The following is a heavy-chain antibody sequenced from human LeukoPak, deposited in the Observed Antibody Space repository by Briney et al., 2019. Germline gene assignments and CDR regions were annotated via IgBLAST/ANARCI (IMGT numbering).Heavy chain of an antibody. V-gene: IGHV1-18*01. D-gene: IGHD3-3*01. CDR2: ISAYNGNT. J-gene: IGHJ6*03. CDR1: GYTFTSYG. Sequence: ASVKVSCKASGYTFTSYGISWVRQAPGQGLEWMGWISAYNGNTNYAQKLQGRVTMTTDTSTSTAYMELRSLRSDDTAVYYCARVTIFGVVIIGHYYYMDVWGKGTTVTVSS. CDR3: ARVTIFGVVIIGHYYYMDV.